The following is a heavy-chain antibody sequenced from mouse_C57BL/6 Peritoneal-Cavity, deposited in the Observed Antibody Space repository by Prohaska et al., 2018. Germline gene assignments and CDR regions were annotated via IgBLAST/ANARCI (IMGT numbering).Heavy chain of an antibody. Sequence: QLLATGGVLVQPGGSQGLPCVFPGFTFSGLWMSWAPQTPGKTLEWIGDINSDGSAINYAPSIKDRFTIFRDNGRGTLYLQMSNVRSEDTATYSCMRYGSNGYGDGWGAGTKGTVCS. CDR3: MRYGSNGYGDG. CDR2: INSDGSAI. CDR1: GFTFSGLW. J-gene: IGHJ1*01. V-gene: IGHV11-2*01. D-gene: IGHD1-1*02.